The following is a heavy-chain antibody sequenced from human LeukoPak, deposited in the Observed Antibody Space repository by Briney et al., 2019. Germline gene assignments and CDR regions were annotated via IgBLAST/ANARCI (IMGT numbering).Heavy chain of an antibody. D-gene: IGHD6-6*01. CDR2: ISSNGGST. CDR1: GFTFSSYA. CDR3: ASHLSSSGFDY. V-gene: IGHV3-64*04. Sequence: GGSLRLSCSASGFTFSSYAMHWVRQAPGKGLEYVSAISSNGGSTYYADSVKGRFTISRDNSKNTLYLQMNSLRAEDTAVYYCASHLSSSGFDYWGQGTLVTVSS. J-gene: IGHJ4*02.